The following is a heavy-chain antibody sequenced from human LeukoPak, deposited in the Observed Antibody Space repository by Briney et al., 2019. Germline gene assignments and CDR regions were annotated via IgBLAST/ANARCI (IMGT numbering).Heavy chain of an antibody. D-gene: IGHD6-13*01. CDR3: AKSITAAGTYAFDI. CDR2: MRGNGGNT. CDR1: GFTFSSYA. V-gene: IGHV3-23*01. J-gene: IGHJ3*02. Sequence: GSLRLSCAASGFTFSSYAMSWVRQAPGKGLEWVSAMRGNGGNTEYVDSVRGRFIISRDNSRNTLYLQMNSLRAEDTAVYYCAKSITAAGTYAFDIWGQGTVVTVSS.